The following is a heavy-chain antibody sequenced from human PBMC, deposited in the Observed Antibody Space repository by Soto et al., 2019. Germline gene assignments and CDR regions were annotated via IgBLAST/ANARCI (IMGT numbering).Heavy chain of an antibody. Sequence: QVLLQESGPGLVQPSQTLSLSCTVSGVSVIRERFSWNWSRQHPGKGLEWLGYIFSGGVTFYNPSLRGRVFMSVDASKNQFSLRLNSVTAADTAVYYCARTTAVWGKGTLVTVSA. V-gene: IGHV4-31*03. D-gene: IGHD1-1*01. CDR2: IFSGGVT. J-gene: IGHJ1*01. CDR3: ARTTAV. CDR1: GVSVIRERFS.